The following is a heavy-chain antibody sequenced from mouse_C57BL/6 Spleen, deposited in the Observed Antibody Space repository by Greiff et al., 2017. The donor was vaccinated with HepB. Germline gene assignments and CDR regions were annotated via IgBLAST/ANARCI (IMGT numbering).Heavy chain of an antibody. V-gene: IGHV1-53*01. CDR3: AIEFFQTPWFAY. CDR2: INPSNGGT. Sequence: QVQLQQSGTELVKPGASVKLSCKASGYTFTSYWMHWVKQRPGQGLEWIGNINPSNGGTNYNEKFKSKATLTVDKSSSTAYLQLSSLTSEDSAVYYCAIEFFQTPWFAYWGQGTLVTVSA. J-gene: IGHJ3*01. CDR1: GYTFTSYW.